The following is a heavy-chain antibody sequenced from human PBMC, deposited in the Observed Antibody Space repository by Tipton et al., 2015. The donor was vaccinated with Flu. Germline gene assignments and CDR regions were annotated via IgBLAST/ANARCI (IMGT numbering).Heavy chain of an antibody. CDR3: ASTIVLGSIRWFDP. CDR1: GYSISSYY. D-gene: IGHD2/OR15-2a*01. V-gene: IGHV4-59*01. CDR2: IYYSGST. J-gene: IGHJ5*02. Sequence: TLSLTCTVSGYSISSYYWSWFRQPPGKGLEWIGYIYYSGSTNYYPPLKSRVTISVDTSKNQFSLKLRAVTAADTSVYYCASTIVLGSIRWFDPWGQGTLVTGSS.